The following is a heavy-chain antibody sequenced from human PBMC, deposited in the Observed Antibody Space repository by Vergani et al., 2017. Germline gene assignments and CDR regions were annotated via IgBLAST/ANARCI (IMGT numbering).Heavy chain of an antibody. D-gene: IGHD1-26*01. J-gene: IGHJ4*02. Sequence: QITLKESGPTLVKPTQTLTLTCTFSGFSLSASAPGVAWIRQPPGKALEWLGVAYWNDEKRYTPSLKSRLTITKDTSKSQVVLTMTNMERVDTATYSCAHIQCHGSCQNAELDFWGQGTLVTVSS. CDR2: AYWNDEK. V-gene: IGHV2-5*01. CDR1: GFSLSASAPG. CDR3: AHIQCHGSCQNAELDF.